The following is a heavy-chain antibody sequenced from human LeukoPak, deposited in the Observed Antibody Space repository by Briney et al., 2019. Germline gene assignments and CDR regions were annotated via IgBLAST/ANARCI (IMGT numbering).Heavy chain of an antibody. Sequence: GGSLRLSCAASGFTFSSYWMSWVRQAPGKGLEGVANIKQDGSEKYYVDSVKGRFTISRDNAKNSLYLQMNSLRAEDTAVYYCARRSSGYCSSTSCYAYHYYYYGMDVWGKGTTVTVSS. J-gene: IGHJ6*04. V-gene: IGHV3-7*03. D-gene: IGHD2-2*01. CDR1: GFTFSSYW. CDR2: IKQDGSEK. CDR3: ARRSSGYCSSTSCYAYHYYYYGMDV.